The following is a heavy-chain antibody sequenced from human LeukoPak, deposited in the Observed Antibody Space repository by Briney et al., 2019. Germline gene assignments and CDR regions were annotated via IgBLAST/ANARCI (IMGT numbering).Heavy chain of an antibody. J-gene: IGHJ6*03. Sequence: ASVKVSCKASGGTFSSYAISWVRQAPGQGLEWMGGIIPIFGTANYAQKFQGRVTITADESTSTAYMELSSLRSEDTAVYYCARESSSPQPDSKHYYYYMDVWGKGTTVTVSS. CDR3: ARESSSPQPDSKHYYYYMDV. D-gene: IGHD1-14*01. CDR1: GGTFSSYA. V-gene: IGHV1-69*13. CDR2: IIPIFGTA.